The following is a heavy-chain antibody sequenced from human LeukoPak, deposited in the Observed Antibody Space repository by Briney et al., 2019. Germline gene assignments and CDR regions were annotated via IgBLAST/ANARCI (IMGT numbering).Heavy chain of an antibody. V-gene: IGHV3-7*01. CDR2: INEDGSEK. CDR3: LSGSGH. CDR1: GFIFRNYW. Sequence: GGSLRLSCAAAGFIFRNYWMGGVRQAPGKGLEWVANINEDGSEKYYVDSVKGRFIISRDNAKNSLYLQMHILRAEDTAVFYCLSGSGHCGQGTLVTVSS. D-gene: IGHD3-10*01. J-gene: IGHJ4*02.